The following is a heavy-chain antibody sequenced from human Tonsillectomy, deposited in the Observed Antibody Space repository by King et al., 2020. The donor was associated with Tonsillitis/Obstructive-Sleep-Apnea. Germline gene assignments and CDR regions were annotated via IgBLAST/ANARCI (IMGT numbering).Heavy chain of an antibody. V-gene: IGHV3-72*01. CDR2: IRNKANSYTT. CDR1: GFSFSEHN. J-gene: IGHJ6*03. D-gene: IGHD3-22*01. Sequence: DVQLVESGGGLVQPGGSLRLSCATSGFSFSEHNMDWVRQDPGKGLEWVGRIRNKANSYTTEYAASVKGRFTISRDDSKNSLYLQMNSLKTEDTAVYYCARERIVVIITHHYYYMDVWGKGTTVTVSS. CDR3: ARERIVVIITHHYYYMDV.